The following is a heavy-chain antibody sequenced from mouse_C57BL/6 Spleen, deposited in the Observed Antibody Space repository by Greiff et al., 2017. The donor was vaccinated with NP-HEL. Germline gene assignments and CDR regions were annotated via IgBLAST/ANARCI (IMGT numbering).Heavy chain of an antibody. V-gene: IGHV1-54*01. Sequence: VQLQQSGAELVRPGTSVKVSCKASGYAFTNYLIEWVKQRPGQGLEWIGVINPGSGGTNYNEKFKGKATLTADKSSSTAYMQLSSLTSEDSAVYFCARGVDYDEGFFDYWGQGTTLTVSS. J-gene: IGHJ2*01. CDR1: GYAFTNYL. CDR2: INPGSGGT. D-gene: IGHD2-4*01. CDR3: ARGVDYDEGFFDY.